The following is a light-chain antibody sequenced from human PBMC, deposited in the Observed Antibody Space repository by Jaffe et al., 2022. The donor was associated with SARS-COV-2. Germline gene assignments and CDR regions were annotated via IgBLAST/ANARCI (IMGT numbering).Light chain of an antibody. V-gene: IGLV2-23*01. CDR1: SSDVGRYNL. CDR3: CSYAGSSTWV. CDR2: EGS. J-gene: IGLJ3*02. Sequence: QSALTQPASVSGSPGQSITISCTGTSSDVGRYNLVSWYQQHPGKAPKLMIYEGSKRPSGVSNRFSGSKSGNTAFLRISGLQAEDEAEYHCCSYAGSSTWVFGGGTKLTVL.